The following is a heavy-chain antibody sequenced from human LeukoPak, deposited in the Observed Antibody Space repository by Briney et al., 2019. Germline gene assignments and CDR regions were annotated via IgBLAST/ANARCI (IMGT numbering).Heavy chain of an antibody. Sequence: SETLSLTCTVSGGSISSSSYYWGGPRQPPEKGLEGIGSIYYSGNTYYNPSHKSRVTISVDTSKNQFTLKLSSVTAADTAVYYCVGYCSGGSCYNYYYYGMDVWGQGTTVTVSS. D-gene: IGHD2-15*01. J-gene: IGHJ6*02. CDR1: GGSISSSSYY. CDR2: IYYSGNT. V-gene: IGHV4-39*01. CDR3: VGYCSGGSCYNYYYYGMDV.